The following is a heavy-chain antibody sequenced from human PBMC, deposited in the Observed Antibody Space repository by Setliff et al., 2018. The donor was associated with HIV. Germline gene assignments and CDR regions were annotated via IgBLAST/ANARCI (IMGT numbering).Heavy chain of an antibody. V-gene: IGHV3-11*01. CDR2: ISHSSSPR. D-gene: IGHD3-9*01. CDR1: GFTFSDNS. J-gene: IGHJ4*02. CDR3: ATVIPVLRSSDWSYYFDY. Sequence: GGSLRLSCSVSGFTFSDNSMGWISLATGKELDWISSISHSSSPRHYADSVNDRFTISRDNAKNSLSLEMHRLRADDTAVYFCATVIPVLRSSDWSYYFDYWGQGTLVTVSS.